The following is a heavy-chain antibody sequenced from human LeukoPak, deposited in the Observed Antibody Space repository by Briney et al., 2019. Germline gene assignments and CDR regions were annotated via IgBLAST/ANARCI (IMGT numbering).Heavy chain of an antibody. Sequence: GGSLRLSCAASGFTFISYSMNWVRQAPGKGLEWVSSISSSSSYIYYADSVKGRFTISRDNAKNSLYLQMNSLRAEDTAVYYCAREATEGYYYYYMDVWGKGTTVTVSS. CDR2: ISSSSSYI. CDR3: AREATEGYYYYYMDV. J-gene: IGHJ6*03. D-gene: IGHD1-1*01. CDR1: GFTFISYS. V-gene: IGHV3-21*01.